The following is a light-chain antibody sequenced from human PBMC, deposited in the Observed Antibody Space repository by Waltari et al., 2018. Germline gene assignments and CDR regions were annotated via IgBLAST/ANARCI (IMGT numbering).Light chain of an antibody. V-gene: IGKV1D-12*01. CDR3: QQANSFPFT. CDR2: AAF. CDR1: QGISCW. J-gene: IGKJ4*01. Sequence: DIQRTQSPSSVSASVGASVTITCRASQGISCWLAWYQQKPVKAPKLLIYAAFILQSGGASRFSGSGSGTDFTLTIIRLQPEDFATYYCQQANSFPFTFGGGTKVEIK.